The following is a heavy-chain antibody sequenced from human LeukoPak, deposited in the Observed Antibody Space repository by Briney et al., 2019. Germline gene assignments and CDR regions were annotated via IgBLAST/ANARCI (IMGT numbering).Heavy chain of an antibody. CDR1: GFTLSSYA. CDR2: IWYDGSNK. D-gene: IGHD3-16*02. J-gene: IGHJ4*02. Sequence: GRSLRLSCAASGFTLSSYAIHWVRQAPGKGLEWVAVIWYDGSNKYYADSVKGRFTISRDNSKNTLYLQMNSLRAEDTAVYYCARDLVIDGGTLDYWGQGTLVTVSS. V-gene: IGHV3-33*08. CDR3: ARDLVIDGGTLDY.